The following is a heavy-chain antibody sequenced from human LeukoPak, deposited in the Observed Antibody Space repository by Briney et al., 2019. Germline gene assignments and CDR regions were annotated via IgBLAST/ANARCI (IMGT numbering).Heavy chain of an antibody. J-gene: IGHJ4*02. D-gene: IGHD5-24*01. Sequence: GGSLRLSCAASGFTFSNAWMSWVRQAPGKGLEWAGRIKSKTDGGTTDYAAPVKGRFTISRDDSKNTLYLQMNSLKTEDTAVYYCNGDGYNGRERPYWGQGTLVTVSS. CDR2: IKSKTDGGTT. CDR1: GFTFSNAW. CDR3: NGDGYNGRERPY. V-gene: IGHV3-15*01.